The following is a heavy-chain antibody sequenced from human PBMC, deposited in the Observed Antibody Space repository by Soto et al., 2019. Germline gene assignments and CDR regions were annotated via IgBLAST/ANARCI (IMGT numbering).Heavy chain of an antibody. J-gene: IGHJ4*02. CDR1: GGSISSGGYS. Sequence: KTSETLSLTCAVSGGSISSGGYSWGWIRQPPGKGLEWIGYIYHSGSTYYNPSLKSRVTISVDRSKNQFSLKLSSVTAADTAVYYCARDIGSQGYFDYWGQGTLVTVSS. CDR3: ARDIGSQGYFDY. CDR2: IYHSGST. D-gene: IGHD2-15*01. V-gene: IGHV4-30-2*01.